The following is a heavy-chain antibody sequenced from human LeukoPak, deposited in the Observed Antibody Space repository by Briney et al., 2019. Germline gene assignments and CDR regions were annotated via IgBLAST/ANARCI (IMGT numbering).Heavy chain of an antibody. CDR1: GGTFSSYA. V-gene: IGHV1-69*05. CDR2: IIPIFGTA. D-gene: IGHD3-16*01. Sequence: GSSVKVSCKASGGTFSSYAISWVRQAPGHGLEWMGGIIPIFGTADYAQKFQGRVTITTDESTSTAYMELSSLRSEDTAVYYCARDLGDYDAFDIWGQGTMVTVSS. J-gene: IGHJ3*02. CDR3: ARDLGDYDAFDI.